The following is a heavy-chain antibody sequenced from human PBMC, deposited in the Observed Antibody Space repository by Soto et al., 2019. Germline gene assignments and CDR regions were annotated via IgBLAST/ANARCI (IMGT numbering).Heavy chain of an antibody. CDR1: GFSLSTSGVG. D-gene: IGHD4-17*01. Sequence: QITLKESGPTLVKPTQTLTLTCTFSGFSLSTSGVGVGWIRQTPGKALEWLALIYWDDDKRYSPSLKSTLTITKDTSKNQVVLTRTNMAPVDTATYYCAPCVHYGDYGDLFDPGGQGTLVTVAS. J-gene: IGHJ5*02. V-gene: IGHV2-5*02. CDR3: APCVHYGDYGDLFDP. CDR2: IYWDDDK.